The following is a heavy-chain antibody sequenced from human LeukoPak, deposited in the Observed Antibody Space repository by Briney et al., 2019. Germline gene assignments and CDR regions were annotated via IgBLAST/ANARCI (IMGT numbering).Heavy chain of an antibody. J-gene: IGHJ3*02. CDR3: ARPFYSSGAFDI. CDR2: IYHSGST. D-gene: IGHD2/OR15-2a*01. V-gene: IGHV4-38-2*01. Sequence: PSETLSLICAVSGYSISSGYYWGWIRQPPGKGLEWIGSIYHSGSTYYNPSLKSRVTISVDTSKNQFSLKLSSVTAADTAVYYCARPFYSSGAFDIWGQETMVTVSS. CDR1: GYSISSGYY.